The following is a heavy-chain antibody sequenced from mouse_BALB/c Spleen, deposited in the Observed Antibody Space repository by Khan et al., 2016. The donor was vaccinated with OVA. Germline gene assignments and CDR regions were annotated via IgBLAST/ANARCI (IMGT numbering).Heavy chain of an antibody. J-gene: IGHJ4*01. CDR1: GFSLPTYG. CDR3: VTIFYGKRYYAMDY. Sequence: QVQLKESGPGLVAPSQSLSITCTVSGFSLPTYGVNWVRQPPGKGLEWLGVIWAGGSTNYNSALMSRLSISKDKSKSQVFLRMNSLQTDDTAVYYCVTIFYGKRYYAMDYWGQGTSVTVSS. D-gene: IGHD2-1*01. CDR2: IWAGGST. V-gene: IGHV2-9*02.